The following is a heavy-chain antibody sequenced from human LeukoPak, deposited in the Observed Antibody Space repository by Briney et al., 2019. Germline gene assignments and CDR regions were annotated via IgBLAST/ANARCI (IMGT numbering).Heavy chain of an antibody. J-gene: IGHJ3*02. CDR1: GFTFSSYS. CDR2: ISSSSSTI. D-gene: IGHD4-17*01. Sequence: PGGSLRLSCAASGFTFSSYSMNWVRQAPGKGLERVSYISSSSSTIYYADSVKGRFTISRDNAKNSLYLQMNSLRAEDTTVYYCARDRLYGAPDAFDIWGQGTMVTVSS. CDR3: ARDRLYGAPDAFDI. V-gene: IGHV3-48*04.